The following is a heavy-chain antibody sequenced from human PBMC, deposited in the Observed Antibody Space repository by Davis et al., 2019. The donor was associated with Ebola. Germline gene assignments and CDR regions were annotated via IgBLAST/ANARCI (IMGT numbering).Heavy chain of an antibody. J-gene: IGHJ6*04. D-gene: IGHD3-10*01. V-gene: IGHV1-8*02. CDR3: ARLVGEFYFYGMDV. CDR2: MNPNSGNT. CDR1: GYSFTGYY. Sequence: ASVKVSCKASGYSFTGYYIHWVRQATGQGLEWMGWMNPNSGNTGYAQKFQGRVTMTRNTSISTAYMELSSLRSEDTAVYYCARLVGEFYFYGMDVWGKGTTVTVSS.